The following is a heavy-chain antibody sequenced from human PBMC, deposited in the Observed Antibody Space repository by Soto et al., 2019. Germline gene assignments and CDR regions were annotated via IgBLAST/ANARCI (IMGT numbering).Heavy chain of an antibody. V-gene: IGHV3-74*01. CDR2: INSDGSST. D-gene: IGHD4-17*01. CDR1: GFTFSTYW. Sequence: EVQLVESGGGLVQPGGSLRLSCAASGFTFSTYWMHWVRQAPGKGLVLVSRINSDGSSTSYADSVKGRFTISRDNAKNTLYLEMNSLRAEDTAVYYGVRDLGYGETKALDIWGQGTMVTVSS. J-gene: IGHJ3*02. CDR3: VRDLGYGETKALDI.